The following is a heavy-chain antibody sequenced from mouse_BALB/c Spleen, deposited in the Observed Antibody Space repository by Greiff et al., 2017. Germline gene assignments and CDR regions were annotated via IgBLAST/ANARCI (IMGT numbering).Heavy chain of an antibody. CDR1: GFTFSDYY. V-gene: IGHV5-4*02. Sequence: EVQGVESGGGLVKPGGSLKLSCAASGFTFSDYYMYWVRQTPEKRLEWVATISDGGSYTYYPDSVKGRFTISRDNAKNNLYLQMSSLKSEDTAMYYCAIDHDYGYVGWYFDVWGAGTTVTVSS. J-gene: IGHJ1*01. CDR2: ISDGGSYT. CDR3: AIDHDYGYVGWYFDV. D-gene: IGHD1-2*01.